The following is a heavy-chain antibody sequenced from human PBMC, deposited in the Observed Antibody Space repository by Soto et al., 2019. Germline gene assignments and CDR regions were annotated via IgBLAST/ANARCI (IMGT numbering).Heavy chain of an antibody. D-gene: IGHD3-22*01. CDR3: AHRGYDTGGGYYFDY. CDR2: IYWDDDK. CDR1: GFSLSTSGVG. J-gene: IGHJ4*02. Sequence: QITLKESGPTLVKPTQTLTLTCTFSGFSLSTSGVGVGWIRQPPGKALEWLALIYWDDDKRYSPSLKSRLTIPKDTSKNQVVLTMTNMDPVDTATYFCAHRGYDTGGGYYFDYWGQGTLVTVSS. V-gene: IGHV2-5*02.